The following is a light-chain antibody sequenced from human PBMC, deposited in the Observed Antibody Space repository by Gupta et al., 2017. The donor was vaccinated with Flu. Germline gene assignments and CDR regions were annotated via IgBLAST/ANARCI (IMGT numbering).Light chain of an antibody. J-gene: IGKJ4*01. CDR1: EPVTSY. CDR3: LQSYITPRT. CDR2: ASS. V-gene: IGKV1-39*01. Sequence: PSSLSASVGDRVTLTCRTSEPVTSYLSWYQQKPGKAPKLLIYASSTLRSGVPSRFSGRGSGTEVTLTISSFQPEDSATYYCLQSYITPRTFGPGTRVEIK.